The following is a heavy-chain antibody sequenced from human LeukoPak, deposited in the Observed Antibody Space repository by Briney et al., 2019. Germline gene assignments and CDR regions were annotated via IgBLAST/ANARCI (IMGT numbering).Heavy chain of an antibody. Sequence: GGSLRLSCVASGFSSTYMSWVRQAPGKGLEWVSVIYSGDSTYYADSVKGRFTISRDISKNTVYLQMNSLRPEDTAVYHCARDLWDATGYWGRGTLVTVAS. CDR3: ARDLWDATGY. CDR1: GFSSTY. J-gene: IGHJ4*02. CDR2: IYSGDST. D-gene: IGHD3-3*01. V-gene: IGHV3-66*02.